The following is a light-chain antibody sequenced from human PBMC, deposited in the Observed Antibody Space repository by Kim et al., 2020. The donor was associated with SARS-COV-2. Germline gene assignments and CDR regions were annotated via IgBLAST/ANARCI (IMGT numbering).Light chain of an antibody. Sequence: SPGERATLSCRASQSVTSNYLAWYQHKPGQAPRLLIYGASSRATGIPDRFSGSGSGTDFTLTITRLEPEDFAVYYCHQYVSSPWTFGQGTKVDIK. J-gene: IGKJ1*01. CDR2: GAS. V-gene: IGKV3-20*01. CDR1: QSVTSNY. CDR3: HQYVSSPWT.